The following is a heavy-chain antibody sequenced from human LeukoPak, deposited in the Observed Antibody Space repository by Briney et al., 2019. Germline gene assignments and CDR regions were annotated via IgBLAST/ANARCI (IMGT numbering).Heavy chain of an antibody. D-gene: IGHD6-13*01. CDR3: ARDPGSSSIWPEYFHH. Sequence: GGSLRLSCGASGLTFSNYLMNGVRQAPGKGLEWVANIKHDGSEKYFVDSVKGRFTISRDNAKNSLYLQMNSLRADDTAVYYCARDPGSSSIWPEYFHHWGQGTLVTVSS. CDR2: IKHDGSEK. CDR1: GLTFSNYL. V-gene: IGHV3-7*04. J-gene: IGHJ1*01.